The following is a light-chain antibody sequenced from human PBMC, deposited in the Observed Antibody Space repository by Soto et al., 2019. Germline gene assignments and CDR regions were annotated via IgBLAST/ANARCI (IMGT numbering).Light chain of an antibody. Sequence: DIVMTQSPLSLPVTPGEPASISCRSSQSLLHSNGYNYLDWYLQKPGQSPQLLIYLGSNRASGVPARISGHRSGTDFTLKFSGVDTEDVTVYYCMQALHPPQTFGQRNKVE. J-gene: IGKJ1*01. CDR1: QSLLHSNGYNY. CDR2: LGS. CDR3: MQALHPPQT. V-gene: IGKV2-28*01.